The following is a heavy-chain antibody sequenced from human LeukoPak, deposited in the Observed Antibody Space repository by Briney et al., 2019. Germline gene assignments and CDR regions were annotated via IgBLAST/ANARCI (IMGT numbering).Heavy chain of an antibody. CDR3: AREGWDTAMANYYYYGMDV. V-gene: IGHV3-7*01. Sequence: GGSLRLSCAASGFTFSSYWMSWVRQAPGKGLEWVANIKQDGSEKYYVDSMKGRFTISRDNAKNSLYLQMNSLRAEDTAVYYCAREGWDTAMANYYYYGMDVWGQGTTVTVSS. J-gene: IGHJ6*02. CDR2: IKQDGSEK. D-gene: IGHD5-18*01. CDR1: GFTFSSYW.